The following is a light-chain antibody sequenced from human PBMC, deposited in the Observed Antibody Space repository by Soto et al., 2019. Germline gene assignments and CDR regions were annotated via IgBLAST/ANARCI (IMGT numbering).Light chain of an antibody. CDR1: QSVNNNY. CDR2: GAS. V-gene: IGKV3-20*01. CDR3: QQYGSSPLT. J-gene: IGKJ4*01. Sequence: EIVLTQSPGTLSLSPGERATLSCRASQSVNNNYLAWYQQKPGQAPRLLIHGASRRATGIPDRFSGSGSGTDFTLTISRLEPEDFAVYSCQQYGSSPLTFGGGTKVEIK.